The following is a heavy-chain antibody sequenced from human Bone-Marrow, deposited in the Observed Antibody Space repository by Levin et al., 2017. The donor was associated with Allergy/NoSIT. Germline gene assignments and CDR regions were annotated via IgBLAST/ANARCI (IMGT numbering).Heavy chain of an antibody. Sequence: GESLKISCAASGFTFSSYPMHWVRQAPGKGLDWVAVIWYDGSNKHYADSVKGRFTISRDNSKNTLYLQMNSLRAEDTAIYYGARDHPTAMDYWGQGTLVTVSS. CDR1: GFTFSSYP. V-gene: IGHV3-33*01. J-gene: IGHJ4*02. CDR3: ARDHPTAMDY. CDR2: IWYDGSNK.